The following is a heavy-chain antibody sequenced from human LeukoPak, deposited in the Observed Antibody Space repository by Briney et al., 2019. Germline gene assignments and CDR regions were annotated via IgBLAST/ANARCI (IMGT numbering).Heavy chain of an antibody. J-gene: IGHJ4*02. CDR2: IKADGTEK. V-gene: IGHV3-7*04. CDR1: GFTFKNYW. CDR3: ARDPAAWDY. Sequence: WGSLRLSCVASGFTFKNYWMSWVRQAPGKGLEWVANIKADGTEKYYVDSVKGRFTVSRDNARNSLYLQMSSLRVEDTAVYYCARDPAAWDYWGQGTLVTVSS. D-gene: IGHD6-13*01.